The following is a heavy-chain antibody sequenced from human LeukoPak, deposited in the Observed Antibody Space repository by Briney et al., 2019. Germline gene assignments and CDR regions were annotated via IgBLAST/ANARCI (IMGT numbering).Heavy chain of an antibody. Sequence: ASVKVSCKASGYTFSGYYIHWVRQAPGQGLEWMAWINPSNGDTNYAQKFQGRVTMTRDTSISTAYMELTRLISDDTALHYCARVGSSGWYVHPTLDYWGQGTLVTVSS. CDR1: GYTFSGYY. D-gene: IGHD6-19*01. J-gene: IGHJ4*02. CDR3: ARVGSSGWYVHPTLDY. V-gene: IGHV1-2*02. CDR2: INPSNGDT.